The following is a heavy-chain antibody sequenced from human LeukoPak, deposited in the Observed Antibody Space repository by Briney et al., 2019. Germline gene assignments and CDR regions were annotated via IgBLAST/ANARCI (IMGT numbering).Heavy chain of an antibody. CDR1: GFTLSSFN. V-gene: IGHV3-21*01. D-gene: IGHD3-22*01. Sequence: QPGGSLRLSCAASGFTLSSFNMNWVHQAPGKGLEWVSSIISIRSYIYYADSVKGRFAISRDNAKNSLYLQMNSLRAEDTAVYYCAREGYYYDSSGSSHDASDIWGQGTMVTVSS. CDR3: AREGYYYDSSGSSHDASDI. J-gene: IGHJ3*02. CDR2: IISIRSYI.